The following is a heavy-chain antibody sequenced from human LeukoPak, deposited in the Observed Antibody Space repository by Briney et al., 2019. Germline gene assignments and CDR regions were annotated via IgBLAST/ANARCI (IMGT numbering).Heavy chain of an antibody. V-gene: IGHV3-23*01. D-gene: IGHD6-13*01. CDR1: GFTFSSYT. Sequence: GGSLRLSCAASGFTFSSYTMRWVRQAPGKGPEWVSSISGSGGSTYYSDSVKGRFTSSRDNSKNTLYLQMNSLRVEDTAVYYCATSSTWQTMNFDYWGQGTLVTVSS. J-gene: IGHJ4*02. CDR2: ISGSGGST. CDR3: ATSSTWQTMNFDY.